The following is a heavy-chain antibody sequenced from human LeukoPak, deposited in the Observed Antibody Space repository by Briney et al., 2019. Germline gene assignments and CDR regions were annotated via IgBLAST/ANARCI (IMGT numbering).Heavy chain of an antibody. CDR3: ARAFTYYDFWSGYPSWFDP. D-gene: IGHD3-3*01. Sequence: KPSETLSLTCTVSGGSISSYYWSWIRQPPGKGLDWIGYIYYSGSTNYNPSLKSRVTISVDTSKNQFSLKLSSVTAADTAVYYCARAFTYYDFWSGYPSWFDPWGQGTLVTVSS. J-gene: IGHJ5*02. V-gene: IGHV4-59*01. CDR2: IYYSGST. CDR1: GGSISSYY.